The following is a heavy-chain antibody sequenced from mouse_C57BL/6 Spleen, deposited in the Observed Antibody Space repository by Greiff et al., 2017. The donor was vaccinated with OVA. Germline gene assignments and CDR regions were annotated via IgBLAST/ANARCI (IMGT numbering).Heavy chain of an antibody. V-gene: IGHV1-54*01. CDR1: GYAFTNYL. Sequence: QVQLQQSGAELVRPGTSVKVSCKASGYAFTNYLIEWVKKRPGQGLEWIGVINPGSGGTNYNEKVKGKATLTADKSSSTDYMQLSSLTSEDSAVYFCAREGNYCGSTYAMDYWGQGTSVTVSS. CDR2: INPGSGGT. J-gene: IGHJ4*01. CDR3: AREGNYCGSTYAMDY. D-gene: IGHD1-1*01.